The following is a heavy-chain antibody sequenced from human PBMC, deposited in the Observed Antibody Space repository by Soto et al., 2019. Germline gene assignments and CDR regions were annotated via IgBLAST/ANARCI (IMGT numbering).Heavy chain of an antibody. D-gene: IGHD3-16*01. CDR3: ARDVGGEDTLRY. J-gene: IGHJ4*02. Sequence: QVQLGQSGAEVKKPGSSVKVSCKASGGSFSNFVISWVRQAPGQGLEWMGGIIPNSGTTNYAQKFQGKVRIPADESTRTADLELSGLTSEDTSVYFCARDVGGEDTLRYWGQGTLLTVSS. V-gene: IGHV1-69*01. CDR1: GGSFSNFV. CDR2: IIPNSGTT.